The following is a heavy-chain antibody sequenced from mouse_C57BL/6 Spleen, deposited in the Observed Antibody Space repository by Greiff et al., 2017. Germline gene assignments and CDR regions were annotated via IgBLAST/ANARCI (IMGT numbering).Heavy chain of an antibody. V-gene: IGHV1-72*01. Sequence: VQLQQSGAELVKPGASVKLSCKASGYTFTSYWMHWVKQRPGRGLEWIGRIDPNSGGTTYNATFTSNATLTVDKPSSPAYRQLSSLTSADSAVYYCARYGGYYARDDWGKGTAVTVSS. CDR1: GYTFTSYW. CDR2: IDPNSGGT. CDR3: ARYGGYYARDD. D-gene: IGHD1-1*02. J-gene: IGHJ4*01.